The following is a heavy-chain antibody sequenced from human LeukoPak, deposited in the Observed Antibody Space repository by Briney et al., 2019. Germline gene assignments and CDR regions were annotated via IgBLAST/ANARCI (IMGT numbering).Heavy chain of an antibody. D-gene: IGHD4-23*01. Sequence: SVKVSCKASVGTFSSYAISWVRQASGHGLEWIGRIIPILAITHYAQRFEGRVTITADESATTAYMELSSLTSEDTALYFCARHYGGNSVTAGFQYWGQGTLVTVSS. CDR3: ARHYGGNSVTAGFQY. CDR1: VGTFSSYA. V-gene: IGHV1-69*04. J-gene: IGHJ1*01. CDR2: IIPILAIT.